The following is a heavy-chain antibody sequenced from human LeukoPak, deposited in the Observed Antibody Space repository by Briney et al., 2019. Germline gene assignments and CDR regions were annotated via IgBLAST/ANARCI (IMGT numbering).Heavy chain of an antibody. V-gene: IGHV3-30*18. D-gene: IGHD3-3*01. CDR2: ISYDGSNK. CDR3: AKDQYYDFWSGYFGENWFDP. CDR1: GFTFSSYG. Sequence: PGRSLRLSCAASGFTFSSYGMHWVRQAPGKGLEWVAVISYDGSNKYYADSVKGRFTISRDNSKNTLYLQMNSLRAEDTAVYYCAKDQYYDFWSGYFGENWFDPWGQGTLVTVSS. J-gene: IGHJ5*02.